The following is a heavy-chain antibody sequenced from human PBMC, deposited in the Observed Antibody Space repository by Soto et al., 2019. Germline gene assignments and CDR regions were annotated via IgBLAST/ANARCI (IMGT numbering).Heavy chain of an antibody. V-gene: IGHV5-10-1*01. CDR1: GYTFTGYW. D-gene: IGHD5-18*01. CDR3: ARQFGYNHGYSGDSFDI. J-gene: IGHJ3*02. Sequence: GESLKSSCQGSGYTFTGYWISWVRQMLGKGLEWMGRIDPSDSYTNYSPSFQGHVTISADKSFSTAYLQWSSLKASDTAMYYCARQFGYNHGYSGDSFDIWGQGTMVTVSS. CDR2: IDPSDSYT.